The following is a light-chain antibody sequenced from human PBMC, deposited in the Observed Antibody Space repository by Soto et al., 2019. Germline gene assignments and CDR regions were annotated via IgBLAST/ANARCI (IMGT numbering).Light chain of an antibody. CDR1: QFVSSNY. CDR2: DAS. Sequence: EIVLTQSPGTLSLSPGERAILSCRASQFVSSNYLAWYQQQPGQAPRLVIYDASNRAAGIPDRFSGSGSGTDFPLTISRLEPEDFAVYYCQQYGSSPPWTFGQGTRVDLK. CDR3: QQYGSSPPWT. V-gene: IGKV3-20*01. J-gene: IGKJ1*01.